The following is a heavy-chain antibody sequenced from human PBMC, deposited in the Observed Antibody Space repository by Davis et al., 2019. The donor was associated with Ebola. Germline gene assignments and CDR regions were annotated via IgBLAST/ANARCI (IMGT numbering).Heavy chain of an antibody. V-gene: IGHV1-3*01. CDR1: GYTFTSYG. CDR3: AREETTSRYYYYSGMDV. J-gene: IGHJ6*02. CDR2: INAGNGNT. D-gene: IGHD1-7*01. Sequence: AASVKVSCKASGYTFTSYGISWVRQAPGQRLEWMGWINAGNGNTKYSQKFQGRVTITRDTSASTAYMELSSLRSEDTAVYYCAREETTSRYYYYSGMDVWGQGTTVTVSS.